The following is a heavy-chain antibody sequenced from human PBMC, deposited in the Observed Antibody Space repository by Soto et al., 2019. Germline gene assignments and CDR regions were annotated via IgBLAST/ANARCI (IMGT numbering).Heavy chain of an antibody. Sequence: PSETLSLTCTVSGGSISSSSYYWGWIRKPPGKGLEWIGSIYYSGSTYYNPSLKSRVTISVDTSKNQFSLKLSSVTTADTAVYYCAIFMGNSVAPTYFDYWGQGTLVTVSS. V-gene: IGHV4-39*07. J-gene: IGHJ4*02. CDR3: AIFMGNSVAPTYFDY. CDR2: IYYSGST. D-gene: IGHD5-12*01. CDR1: GGSISSSSYY.